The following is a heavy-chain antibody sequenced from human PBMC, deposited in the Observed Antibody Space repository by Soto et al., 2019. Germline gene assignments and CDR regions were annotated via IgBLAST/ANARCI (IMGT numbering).Heavy chain of an antibody. Sequence: GGSLRLSCAASGFTFSSYGMHWVRQAPGKGLEWVAVISYDGSNKYYADSVKGRFTISRDNSKNTLYLQMNSLRAEDTAVYYCAKDEWLRYFDWSTPYYYGMDVWGQGTTVTVSS. J-gene: IGHJ6*02. CDR2: ISYDGSNK. CDR1: GFTFSSYG. D-gene: IGHD3-9*01. CDR3: AKDEWLRYFDWSTPYYYGMDV. V-gene: IGHV3-30*18.